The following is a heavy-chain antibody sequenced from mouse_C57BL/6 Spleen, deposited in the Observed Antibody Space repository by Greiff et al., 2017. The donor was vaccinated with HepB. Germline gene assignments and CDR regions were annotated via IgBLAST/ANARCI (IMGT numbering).Heavy chain of an antibody. CDR2: ISSGSSTI. CDR3: AREGAHY. V-gene: IGHV5-17*01. CDR1: GFTFSDYG. J-gene: IGHJ2*01. Sequence: EVKVEESGGGLVKPGGSLKLSCAASGFTFSDYGMHWVRQAPEKGLEWVAYISSGSSTIYYADTVKGRFTISRDNAKNTLFLQMTSLRSEDTAMYYCAREGAHYWGQGTTLTVSS.